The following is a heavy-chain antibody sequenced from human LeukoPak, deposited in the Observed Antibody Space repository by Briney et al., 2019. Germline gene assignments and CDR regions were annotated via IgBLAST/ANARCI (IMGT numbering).Heavy chain of an antibody. Sequence: PSETLSLTCTVSGGSISSGGYYWSWIRQHPGKGLEWIGYIYYGGSTYYNPSLKSRVTISVDTSKNQFSLKLSSVTAADTAVYYCARQPASSSWYGGNWFDPWGQGTLVTVSS. J-gene: IGHJ5*02. D-gene: IGHD6-13*01. CDR1: GGSISSGGYY. CDR2: IYYGGST. V-gene: IGHV4-31*03. CDR3: ARQPASSSWYGGNWFDP.